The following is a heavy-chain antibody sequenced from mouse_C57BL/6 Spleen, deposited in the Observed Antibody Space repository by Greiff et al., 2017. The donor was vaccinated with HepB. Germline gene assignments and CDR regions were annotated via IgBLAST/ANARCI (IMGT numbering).Heavy chain of an antibody. CDR2: INPSTGGT. Sequence: EVQLQESGPELVKPGASVKISCKASGYSFTGYYMNWVKQSPEKSLEWIGEINPSTGGTTYNQKFKAKATLTVDKSSSTAYMQLKSLTSEDSAVYYCARLNLFLYAMDYWGQGTSVTVSS. J-gene: IGHJ4*01. D-gene: IGHD1-1*01. CDR3: ARLNLFLYAMDY. CDR1: GYSFTGYY. V-gene: IGHV1-42*01.